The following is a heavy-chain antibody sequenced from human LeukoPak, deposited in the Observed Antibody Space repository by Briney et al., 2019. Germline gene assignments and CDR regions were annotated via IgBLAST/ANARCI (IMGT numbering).Heavy chain of an antibody. CDR3: ARDSGSWYYRYAFDI. Sequence: SETLSLTCTVSGGSISSGDYYWSWIRQPPGKGLEWIEYIYYSGSTNYNPSLKSRVTISVDTSKNQFSLKLSSVTAADTAVYYCARDSGSWYYRYAFDIWGQGTMVTVSS. V-gene: IGHV4-61*08. CDR2: IYYSGST. CDR1: GGSISSGDYY. J-gene: IGHJ3*02. D-gene: IGHD6-13*01.